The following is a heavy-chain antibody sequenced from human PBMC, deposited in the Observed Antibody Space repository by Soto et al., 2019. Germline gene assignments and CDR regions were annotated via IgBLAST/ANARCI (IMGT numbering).Heavy chain of an antibody. CDR1: GDSIRGGGHY. J-gene: IGHJ4*03. D-gene: IGHD7-27*01. Sequence: QVQLHESGPGLVKPSQTLSLTCSVSGDSIRGGGHYWNWIRQVPGNGLEWIGYVYHSGSTHYNPSLRGRRTISIDTSKNQFSLRLISVTAADTALYYCARDTGLAPTVWGYWGHGTQVTVSS. V-gene: IGHV4-31*03. CDR3: ARDTGLAPTVWGY. CDR2: VYHSGST.